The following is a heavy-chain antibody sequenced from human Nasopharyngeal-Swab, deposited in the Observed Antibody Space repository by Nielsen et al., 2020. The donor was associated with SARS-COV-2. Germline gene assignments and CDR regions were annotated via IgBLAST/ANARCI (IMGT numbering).Heavy chain of an antibody. CDR2: ISISSSYI. D-gene: IGHD5-12*01. CDR3: AREYKYSGYVNIERGYYYYGMDV. CDR1: GITFSSYS. J-gene: IGHJ6*02. Sequence: GGSLRLSCAASGITFSSYSMNWVRKAPGKGLEWVSSISISSSYIYYADSVKGRFTISRDNAKNSLYLQMNSLRAEDTAVYYCAREYKYSGYVNIERGYYYYGMDVWGQGTTVTVSS. V-gene: IGHV3-21*01.